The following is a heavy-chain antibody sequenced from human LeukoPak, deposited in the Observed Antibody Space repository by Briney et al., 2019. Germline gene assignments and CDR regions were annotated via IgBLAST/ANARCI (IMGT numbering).Heavy chain of an antibody. J-gene: IGHJ5*02. Sequence: ASVKVSCKASVYTFTSYAMNWVRQSPGQGLEWMGWVNTNTGNPTYAQGFTGRFVFSLDTSVSTAYLQISSLKAEDTAVYYCARDITFGERGEIWFDPWRQGTLVTVSS. CDR1: VYTFTSYA. D-gene: IGHD3-10*01. CDR3: ARDITFGERGEIWFDP. CDR2: VNTNTGNP. V-gene: IGHV7-4-1*02.